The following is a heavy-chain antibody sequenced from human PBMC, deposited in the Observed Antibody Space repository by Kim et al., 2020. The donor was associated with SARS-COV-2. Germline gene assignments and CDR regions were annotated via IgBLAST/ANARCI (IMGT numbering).Heavy chain of an antibody. CDR2: ISGSGGST. CDR1: GFTFSSYA. D-gene: IGHD3-22*01. J-gene: IGHJ5*02. Sequence: GGSLRLSCAASGFTFSSYAMSWVRQAPGKGLEWVSAISGSGGSTYYADSVKGRFTISRDNSKNTLYLQMNSLRAEDTAVYYCAKVDSSGYSKDNWFDPWGQGTLVTVSS. V-gene: IGHV3-23*01. CDR3: AKVDSSGYSKDNWFDP.